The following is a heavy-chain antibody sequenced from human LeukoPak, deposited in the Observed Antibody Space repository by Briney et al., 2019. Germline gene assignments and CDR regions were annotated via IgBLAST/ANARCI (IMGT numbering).Heavy chain of an antibody. CDR1: GFTFDDYT. Sequence: AGGSLRLSCAASGFTFDDYTMHWVRQAPGKGLEWVAVISYDGSNKYYADSVKGRFTTSRDNSKNTLYLQMNSLRAEDTAVYYCARDLGGGSGSLHFDYWGQGTLVTVSS. J-gene: IGHJ4*02. CDR3: ARDLGGGSGSLHFDY. CDR2: ISYDGSNK. V-gene: IGHV3-30*19. D-gene: IGHD3-10*01.